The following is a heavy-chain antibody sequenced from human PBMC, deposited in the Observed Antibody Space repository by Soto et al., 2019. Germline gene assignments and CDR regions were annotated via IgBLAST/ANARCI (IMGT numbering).Heavy chain of an antibody. CDR3: ARSVPICLGELLAEDY. CDR2: ISAYNGNT. V-gene: IGHV1-18*01. D-gene: IGHD3-10*01. CDR1: GYTFTSYG. Sequence: ASVKVSCKASGYTFTSYGISWVRQAPGQGLEWMGWISAYNGNTNYAQKLQGRVTMTTDTSTSTAYMELRSLRSDDTAVYYCARSVPICLGELLAEDYWGQGTLVTVSS. J-gene: IGHJ4*02.